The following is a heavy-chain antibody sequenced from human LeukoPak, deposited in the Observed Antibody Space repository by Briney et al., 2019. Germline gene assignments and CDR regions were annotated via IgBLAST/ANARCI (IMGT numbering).Heavy chain of an antibody. CDR3: AKVMGRGYCSGGSCTTFDY. Sequence: PGGSLRLSCAASGFTFDDYAMHWVRQAPGKGLEWVSLISWDGGSTYYADSVKGRCTISRDHSKTSLYLQMNSLRAEDTALYYCAKVMGRGYCSGGSCTTFDYWGQGTLVTVSS. V-gene: IGHV3-43D*03. J-gene: IGHJ4*02. D-gene: IGHD2-15*01. CDR2: ISWDGGST. CDR1: GFTFDDYA.